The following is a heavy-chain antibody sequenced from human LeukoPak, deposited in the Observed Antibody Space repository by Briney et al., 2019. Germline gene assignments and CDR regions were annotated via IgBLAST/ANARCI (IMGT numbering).Heavy chain of an antibody. V-gene: IGHV4-30-4*01. CDR2: IYYSGST. Sequence: PSQTLSLTCTVSGGSISSCDYYWRWIPQPPGKGLEWIGYIYYSGSTYCNPSLKSRVTISVDTSKNQFSLKLSSVPAADTAVYYCGRAKALLYYYYGMDVWGKGTTVTVSS. CDR3: GRAKALLYYYYGMDV. CDR1: GGSISSCDYY. D-gene: IGHD2-15*01. J-gene: IGHJ6*04.